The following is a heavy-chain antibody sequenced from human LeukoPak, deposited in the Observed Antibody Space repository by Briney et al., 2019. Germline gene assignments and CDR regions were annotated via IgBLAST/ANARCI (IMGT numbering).Heavy chain of an antibody. J-gene: IGHJ3*01. CDR2: LHNGGNT. CDR1: GDTISNYY. Sequence: SETLSLTCTVSGDTISNYYWNWVRQPAGKGLECIGRLHNGGNTKYNPSFQSRVTLSIDTSKNQISLKLNSVTAADTAVYYCAREPRTFRTVYYPHDALYLWGLGTMVTVSS. D-gene: IGHD3/OR15-3a*01. CDR3: AREPRTFRTVYYPHDALYL. V-gene: IGHV4-4*07.